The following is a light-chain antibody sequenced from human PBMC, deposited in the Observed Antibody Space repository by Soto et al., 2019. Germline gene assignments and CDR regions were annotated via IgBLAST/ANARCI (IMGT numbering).Light chain of an antibody. CDR3: QSYDSSLSVG. J-gene: IGLJ2*01. V-gene: IGLV1-40*01. CDR1: SSKIGAGYD. CDR2: GNS. Sequence: QSVLTQPPSVSGAPGQRVTISCTGSSSKIGAGYDVHWYQQLPGTAPKLLIYGNSNRPSWVPDRFSGSKSGTSASLAITGLQAEYEAEYYCQSYDSSLSVGFGGGTKLPVL.